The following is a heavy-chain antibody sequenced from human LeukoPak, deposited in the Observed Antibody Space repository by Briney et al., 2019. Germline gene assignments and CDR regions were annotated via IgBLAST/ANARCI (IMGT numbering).Heavy chain of an antibody. CDR1: GFTFSSYA. V-gene: IGHV3-30-3*01. Sequence: GRSLRLSCAASGFTFSSYAMHWVRQAPGKGLEWVAVISYDGSNKYYADSVKGRFTISRDNSKNTLYLQMNSLRAEDTAVYYCAKDLDYYDSSGRVTPVLDYWGQGTLVTVSS. D-gene: IGHD3-22*01. J-gene: IGHJ4*02. CDR2: ISYDGSNK. CDR3: AKDLDYYDSSGRVTPVLDY.